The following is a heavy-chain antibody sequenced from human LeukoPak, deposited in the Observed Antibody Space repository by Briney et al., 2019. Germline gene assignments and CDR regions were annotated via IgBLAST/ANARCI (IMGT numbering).Heavy chain of an antibody. D-gene: IGHD1-14*01. CDR2: ISIYNGNT. J-gene: IGHJ4*02. CDR3: ARGNRIIWQYYWDY. V-gene: IGHV1-18*01. CDR1: GYTFTTYG. Sequence: GASVKVSCKASGYTFTTYGIRWVRQAPGQELEWMGWISIYNGNTNFAQKLQGRVSLTTDTSTSTAYMELRSLRSDDTAVYYCARGNRIIWQYYWDYWGQGTLVTVSS.